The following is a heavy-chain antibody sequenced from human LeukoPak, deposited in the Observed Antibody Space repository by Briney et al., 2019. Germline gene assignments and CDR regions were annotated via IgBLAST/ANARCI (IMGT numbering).Heavy chain of an antibody. CDR2: IYYSGST. D-gene: IGHD1-26*01. J-gene: IGHJ4*02. V-gene: IGHV4-59*01. CDR3: ARGIVGATHFDY. Sequence: SETLSLTCTVSGGSISSYYWSWIRQPPGQGLEWIGYIYYSGSTNYHPSLKSRVTISVDTSKNQFSPKLSSVTAADTAVYYCARGIVGATHFDYWGQGTLVTVSS. CDR1: GGSISSYY.